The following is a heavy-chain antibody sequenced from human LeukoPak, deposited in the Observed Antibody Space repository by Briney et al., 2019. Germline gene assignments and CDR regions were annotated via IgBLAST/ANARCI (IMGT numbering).Heavy chain of an antibody. Sequence: GGSLRLSCAASGFTFSSYSMNWVRQAPGKGLEWVSSISSSSSYIYYADSVKGRFTISRDNAKNSLYLQMNSLRAEDTAVYYCARDGINFWSGYYCDYWGQGTLVTVSS. CDR2: ISSSSSYI. V-gene: IGHV3-21*01. D-gene: IGHD3-3*01. CDR3: ARDGINFWSGYYCDY. CDR1: GFTFSSYS. J-gene: IGHJ4*02.